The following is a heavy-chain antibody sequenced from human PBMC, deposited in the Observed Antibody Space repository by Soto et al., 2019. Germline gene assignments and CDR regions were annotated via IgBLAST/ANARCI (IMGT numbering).Heavy chain of an antibody. CDR2: IFSNDEK. Sequence: QVTVKESGLVLVKPTETLTLTCTVSGFSLSNAGLGVSWIRQPPGKALEWLAHIFSNDEKSYSTSLKSRLTISKDTSKRQLVLTMTNMDPVDTATYYCASTYSTSWYWFDTWGQGSLVTGST. V-gene: IGHV2-26*04. J-gene: IGHJ5*02. D-gene: IGHD6-13*01. CDR1: GFSLSNAGLG. CDR3: ASTYSTSWYWFDT.